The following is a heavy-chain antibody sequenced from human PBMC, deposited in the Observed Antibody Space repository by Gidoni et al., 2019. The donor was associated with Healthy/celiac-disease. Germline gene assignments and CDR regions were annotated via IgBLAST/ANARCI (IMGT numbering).Heavy chain of an antibody. CDR1: GGTFSSYA. D-gene: IGHD2-15*01. V-gene: IGHV1-69*01. J-gene: IGHJ6*03. Sequence: HVQLVQSGAEVKKPGSSVKVSCKASGGTFSSYAISWVRQAPGQGLEWMGGIIPIFGTANYAQKFQGRVTITADESTSTAYMELSSLRSEDTAVYYCARTKLLPRYYYYYYMDVWGKGTTVTVSS. CDR2: IIPIFGTA. CDR3: ARTKLLPRYYYYYYMDV.